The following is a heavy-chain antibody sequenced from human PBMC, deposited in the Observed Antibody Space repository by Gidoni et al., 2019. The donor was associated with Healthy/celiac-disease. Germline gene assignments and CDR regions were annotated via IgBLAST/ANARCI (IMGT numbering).Heavy chain of an antibody. V-gene: IGHV4-34*01. CDR3: ALGGSSSWKLG. CDR2: INHSGST. D-gene: IGHD6-13*01. Sequence: QVQLQQWGAGLLKPSETLSLTCAVYGGSFSGYYWSWIRQPPGKGLEWIGEINHSGSTNYNPSLKSRVTISVDTSKNQFSLKLSSVTAADTAVYYCALGGSSSWKLGWGQGTLVTVSS. J-gene: IGHJ4*02. CDR1: GGSFSGYY.